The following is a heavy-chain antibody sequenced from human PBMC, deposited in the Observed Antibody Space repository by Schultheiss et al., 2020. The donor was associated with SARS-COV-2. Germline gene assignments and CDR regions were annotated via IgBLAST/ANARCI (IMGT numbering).Heavy chain of an antibody. CDR3: ARDSGSYLLYGMDV. J-gene: IGHJ6*02. V-gene: IGHV3-15*01. CDR1: GFTFSNAW. D-gene: IGHD1-26*01. Sequence: GESLKISCAASGFTFSNAWMSWVRQAPGKGLEWVGRIKSKTDGGTTDYAAPVKGRFTISRDDSKNTLYLQMNSLKTEDTAVYYCARDSGSYLLYGMDVWGQGTTVTVSS. CDR2: IKSKTDGGTT.